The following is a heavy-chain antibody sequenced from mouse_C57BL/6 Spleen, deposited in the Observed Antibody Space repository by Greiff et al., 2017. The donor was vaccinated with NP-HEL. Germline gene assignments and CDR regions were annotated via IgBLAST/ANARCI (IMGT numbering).Heavy chain of an antibody. D-gene: IGHD1-1*01. V-gene: IGHV1-69*01. Sequence: VQLQESGAELVMPGASVKLSCKASGYTFTSYWMHWVKQRPGQGLEWIGEIDPSDSYTNYNQKFKGKSTLTVDKSSSTAYMQLSSLTSEDSAVYYCARASRSRYENFDYWGQGTTLTVSS. CDR1: GYTFTSYW. J-gene: IGHJ2*01. CDR3: ARASRSRYENFDY. CDR2: IDPSDSYT.